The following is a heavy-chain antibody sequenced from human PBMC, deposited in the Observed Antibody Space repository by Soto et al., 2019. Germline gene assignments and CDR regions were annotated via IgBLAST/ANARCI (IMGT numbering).Heavy chain of an antibody. Sequence: QVQLVQSGAEVKKPGASVKVSCKASGYTFTSYGISWVRQAPGQGLEWMGWISAYNGNTNYAQKLQGRVTMTTDTSTSTAYMGLRSLRSDYTAVYYCARVYYDSSGYYRGAEYFQHWGQGTLVTVSS. CDR3: ARVYYDSSGYYRGAEYFQH. V-gene: IGHV1-18*01. CDR2: ISAYNGNT. D-gene: IGHD3-22*01. CDR1: GYTFTSYG. J-gene: IGHJ1*01.